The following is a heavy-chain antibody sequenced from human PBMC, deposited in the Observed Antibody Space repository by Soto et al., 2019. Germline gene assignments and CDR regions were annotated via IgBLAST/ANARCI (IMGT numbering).Heavy chain of an antibody. CDR2: IYYSGST. CDR1: GGSISSGGYY. CDR3: AREVVGYCSGGSCYSARDYYGMDV. J-gene: IGHJ6*02. D-gene: IGHD2-15*01. Sequence: SETLSLTCTVSGGSISSGGYYWSWIRQHPGKGLEWIGYIYYSGSTYYNPSLKSRVTISVDTSKNQFSLKLSSVTAADTAVYYCAREVVGYCSGGSCYSARDYYGMDVWGQGTPVTVSS. V-gene: IGHV4-31*03.